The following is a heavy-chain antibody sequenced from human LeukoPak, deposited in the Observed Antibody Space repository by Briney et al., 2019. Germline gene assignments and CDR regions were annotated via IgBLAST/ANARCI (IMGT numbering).Heavy chain of an antibody. CDR1: GYSFTSYW. D-gene: IGHD1-26*01. J-gene: IGHJ4*02. CDR2: IYPGDSDT. Sequence: GESLKISCKGSGYSFTSYWIGWVRQMPGKGLEWMGIIYPGDSDTRYSPSFQGQVTISADKSISTAYLQWSSLKASDTAMYYCARPGIVGATTSPHFDYWGQGTLVTVSS. V-gene: IGHV5-51*01. CDR3: ARPGIVGATTSPHFDY.